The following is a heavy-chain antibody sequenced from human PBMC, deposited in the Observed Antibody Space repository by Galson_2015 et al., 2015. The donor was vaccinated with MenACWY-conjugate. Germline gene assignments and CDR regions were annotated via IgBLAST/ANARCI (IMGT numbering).Heavy chain of an antibody. CDR3: ARDRSGGDSQDAFDI. V-gene: IGHV1-18*04. Sequence: SVKVSCKASGYTFTSYGISWVRQAPGQGLEWMGWISAYNGNTNYAQKLQGRVTMTTDTSTSTAYMELRSLRSDDTAVYYCARDRSGGDSQDAFDIWGQGTMVTVSS. J-gene: IGHJ3*02. CDR1: GYTFTSYG. CDR2: ISAYNGNT. D-gene: IGHD2-21*02.